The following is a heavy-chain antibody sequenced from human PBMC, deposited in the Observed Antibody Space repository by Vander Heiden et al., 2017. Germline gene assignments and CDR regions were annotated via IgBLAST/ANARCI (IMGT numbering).Heavy chain of an antibody. J-gene: IGHJ4*02. D-gene: IGHD4-17*01. V-gene: IGHV3-7*03. CDR3: ARTPFSYGDFFFDY. CDR1: GFTFNPYW. CDR2: IKNDGSEN. Sequence: EVQLVESGGGLVQPGGSLRLSCAASGFTFNPYWMAWVRQAPGEGLEWVANIKNDGSENYYVDSVKGRFTISRDNAKNSLYLQMNSLRADDTAVYYCARTPFSYGDFFFDYWGQGALVTVSS.